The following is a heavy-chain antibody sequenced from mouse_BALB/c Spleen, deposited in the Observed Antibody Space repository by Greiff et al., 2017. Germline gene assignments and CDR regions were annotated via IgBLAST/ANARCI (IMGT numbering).Heavy chain of an antibody. CDR3: ARYYRYEGY. CDR2: INPSTGYT. J-gene: IGHJ2*01. CDR1: GYTFTSYW. Sequence: QVQLQQSGAELAKPGASVKMSCKASGYTFTSYWMHWVKQRPGQGLEWIGYINPSTGYTEYNQKFKDKATLTADKSSSTAYMQLSSLTSEDSAVYYCARYYRYEGYWGQGTTLTVSS. V-gene: IGHV1-7*01. D-gene: IGHD2-14*01.